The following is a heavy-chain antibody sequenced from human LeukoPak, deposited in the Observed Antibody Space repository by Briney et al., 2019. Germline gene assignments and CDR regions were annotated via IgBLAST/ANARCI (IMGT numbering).Heavy chain of an antibody. V-gene: IGHV3-48*03. J-gene: IGHJ4*02. CDR2: ISSSGSTI. Sequence: GXSLRLSCAASGFTFSSYEMNWVRQAPGKGLEWVSYISSSGSTIYYADSVKGRFTISRDNAKNSLYLQMNSLRAEDTAVYCCARLGYCSGGSCHWGQGTLVTVSS. CDR1: GFTFSSYE. D-gene: IGHD2-15*01. CDR3: ARLGYCSGGSCH.